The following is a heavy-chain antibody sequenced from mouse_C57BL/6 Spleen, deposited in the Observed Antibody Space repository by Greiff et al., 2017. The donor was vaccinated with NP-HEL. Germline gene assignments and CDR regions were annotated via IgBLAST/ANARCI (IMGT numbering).Heavy chain of an antibody. CDR1: GYSITSGYY. V-gene: IGHV3-6*01. CDR3: ARRYDGYYGDY. D-gene: IGHD2-3*01. J-gene: IGHJ2*01. Sequence: EVKLMESGPGLVKPSQSLSLTCSVTGYSITSGYYWNWIRQFPGNKLEWMGYISYDGSNNYNPSLKNRISITRDTSKNQFFLKLNSVTTEDTATYYCARRYDGYYGDYWGQGTTLTVSS. CDR2: ISYDGSN.